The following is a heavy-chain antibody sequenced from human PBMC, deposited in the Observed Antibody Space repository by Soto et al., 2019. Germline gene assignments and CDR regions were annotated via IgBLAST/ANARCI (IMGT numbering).Heavy chain of an antibody. CDR1: GFSFSTYW. CDR3: ARGGGDYGDYLDY. CDR2: INTAGTTT. J-gene: IGHJ4*02. Sequence: ELQLVESGGGLVQPGGSLRLSCVASGFSFSTYWMHWVRQAPGKGLVWVSRINTAGTTTPYADSVTGRFTISRDNAKNTLFLQMNSLGAEDTAVYYGARGGGDYGDYLDYWGQGALVTVSS. V-gene: IGHV3-74*01. D-gene: IGHD4-17*01.